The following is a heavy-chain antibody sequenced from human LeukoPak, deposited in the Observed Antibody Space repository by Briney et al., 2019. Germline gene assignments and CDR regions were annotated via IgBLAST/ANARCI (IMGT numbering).Heavy chain of an antibody. CDR2: IRYDGSNK. Sequence: GGSLRLSCAASGFTFISYGMHWVRQAPGKGLECVAFIRYDGSNKYYADSVKGRFTISRDNSKNTLYLQMNSLRAEDTAVYHCAKDPTRTTVTTDDYASDIWGQGTMVTVSS. V-gene: IGHV3-30*02. J-gene: IGHJ3*02. CDR1: GFTFISYG. CDR3: AKDPTRTTVTTDDYASDI. D-gene: IGHD4-17*01.